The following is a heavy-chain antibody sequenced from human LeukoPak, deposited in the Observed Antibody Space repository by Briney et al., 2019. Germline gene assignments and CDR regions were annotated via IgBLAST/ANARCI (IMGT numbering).Heavy chain of an antibody. V-gene: IGHV3-23*01. CDR3: AELGITMIGCV. Sequence: GGSLRLSCAASGFTFSTCAMSWVRQAPGKGLEWVSAISGSGGSTYYADSVKGRFTISRDNSKNTLYLQMSSLRAEDTAVYYCAELGITMIGCVWGKRTTVTISS. CDR1: GFTFSTCA. CDR2: ISGSGGST. D-gene: IGHD3-10*02. J-gene: IGHJ6*04.